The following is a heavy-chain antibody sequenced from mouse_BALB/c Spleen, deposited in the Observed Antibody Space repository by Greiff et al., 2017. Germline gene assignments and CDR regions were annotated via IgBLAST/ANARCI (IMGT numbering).Heavy chain of an antibody. CDR2: IWAGGST. J-gene: IGHJ4*01. Sequence: VKLMESGPGLVAPSQSLSITCTVSGFSLTSYGVHWVRQPPGKGLEWLGVIWAGGSTNYNSALMSRLSISKDNSKSQVFLKMNSLQTDDTAMYYCASLATESYYAMDYWGQGTSVTVSS. CDR1: GFSLTSYG. V-gene: IGHV2-9*02. CDR3: ASLATESYYAMDY. D-gene: IGHD1-1*01.